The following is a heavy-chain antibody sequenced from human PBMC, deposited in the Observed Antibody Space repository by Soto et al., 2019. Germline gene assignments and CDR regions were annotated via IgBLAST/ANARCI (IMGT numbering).Heavy chain of an antibody. D-gene: IGHD3-22*01. V-gene: IGHV3-30-3*01. CDR1: GGTFSSYA. Sequence: SCKASGGTFSSYAMHWVRQAPGKGLEWVAVISYDGSNKYYADSVKGRFTISRDNSKNTLYLQMNSLRAEDTAVYYCASAYDSSGYSLLDYWGQGTLVTVSS. CDR3: ASAYDSSGYSLLDY. J-gene: IGHJ4*02. CDR2: ISYDGSNK.